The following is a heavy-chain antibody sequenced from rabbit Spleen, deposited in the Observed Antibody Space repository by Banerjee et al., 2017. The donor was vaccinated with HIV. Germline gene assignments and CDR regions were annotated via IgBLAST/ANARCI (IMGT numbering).Heavy chain of an antibody. CDR1: GFSFNSGYD. CDR3: ARDTGTSFSTYGMDL. D-gene: IGHD8-1*01. Sequence: QQLVESGGGLVKPGASLTLTCKASGFSFNSGYDMCWVRQAPGKGLEWIACIYAGSTSNTYSATWAKGRFTISKTSSTTVTLQMTSLTAADTATYFCARDTGTSFSTYGMDLWGPGTLVTVS. J-gene: IGHJ6*01. CDR2: IYAGSTSNT. V-gene: IGHV1S40*01.